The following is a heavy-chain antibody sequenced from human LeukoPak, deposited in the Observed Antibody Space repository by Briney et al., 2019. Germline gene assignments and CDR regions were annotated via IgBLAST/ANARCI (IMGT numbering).Heavy chain of an antibody. Sequence: GGSLRLSCAASGFTFSSYSMNWVRQAPGKGLEWVSYISSSSSTIYYADSVKGRFTISRDNAKNSLYLQMNSLRAEDTAVYYCARDYSSGPKRGYFQHWGQGTLVTVSS. CDR3: ARDYSSGPKRGYFQH. V-gene: IGHV3-48*01. CDR1: GFTFSSYS. D-gene: IGHD6-19*01. J-gene: IGHJ1*01. CDR2: ISSSSSTI.